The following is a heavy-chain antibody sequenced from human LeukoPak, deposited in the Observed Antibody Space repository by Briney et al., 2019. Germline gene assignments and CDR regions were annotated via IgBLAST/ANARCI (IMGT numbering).Heavy chain of an antibody. D-gene: IGHD2-21*02. CDR3: ARVAYYRVTADQIADAFDV. Sequence: GGSLRLSCAASGFTVSSHYMNWVRQAPGKGLQWVSVLYSDGTTYYADSVKGRFTISRDNSRSTLYLQMNSLRAEDTAVYFCARVAYYRVTADQIADAFDVWGRGTAVTVSS. CDR1: GFTVSSHY. J-gene: IGHJ3*01. CDR2: LYSDGTT. V-gene: IGHV3-66*01.